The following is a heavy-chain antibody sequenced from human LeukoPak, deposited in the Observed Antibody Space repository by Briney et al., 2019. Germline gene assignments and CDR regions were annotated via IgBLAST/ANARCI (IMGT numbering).Heavy chain of an antibody. CDR2: INHDGST. Sequence: SETLSLTCAVYGGSFSGYYWSWVRQPPEKGLEWIGEINHDGSTTYNPSLKSRVRISVETSRSQFSLKLSSVTAADTAMYYCAGIWLGNNAFDIWGRGTMVTISS. D-gene: IGHD3-10*01. CDR3: AGIWLGNNAFDI. V-gene: IGHV4-34*01. CDR1: GGSFSGYY. J-gene: IGHJ3*02.